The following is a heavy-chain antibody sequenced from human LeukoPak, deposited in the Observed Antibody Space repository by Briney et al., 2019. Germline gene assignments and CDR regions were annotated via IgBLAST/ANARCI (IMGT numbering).Heavy chain of an antibody. J-gene: IGHJ6*02. Sequence: SVKVSCKASGGTFSSYAISWVRQAPGQGLEWMGGIIPIFGTANYAQKFQGRVTITADESTSTAYMELSSLRSEDTAVYYCARFYYDSSGGYYYYGVDVWGQGTTVTVSS. D-gene: IGHD3-22*01. V-gene: IGHV1-69*13. CDR2: IIPIFGTA. CDR1: GGTFSSYA. CDR3: ARFYYDSSGGYYYYGVDV.